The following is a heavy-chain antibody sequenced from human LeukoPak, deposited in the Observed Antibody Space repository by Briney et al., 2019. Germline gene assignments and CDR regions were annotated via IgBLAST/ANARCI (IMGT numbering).Heavy chain of an antibody. Sequence: GASVTVSCKASGYTFTSYYMHWVRQAPGQGLEWMGIINPRGGSTSYAQKFQGRVTMARDTSTSTVYMELSSLRSEDTAVYYCARWDSPLDYWGQGTLVTVSS. D-gene: IGHD3-22*01. CDR3: ARWDSPLDY. V-gene: IGHV1-46*01. CDR2: INPRGGST. CDR1: GYTFTSYY. J-gene: IGHJ4*02.